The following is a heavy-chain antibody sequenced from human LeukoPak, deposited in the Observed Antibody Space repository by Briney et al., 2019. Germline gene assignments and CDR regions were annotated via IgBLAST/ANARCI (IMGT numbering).Heavy chain of an antibody. CDR3: ARAGVGIVVVPAAIYPDY. CDR1: GFTFSDYY. J-gene: IGHJ4*02. V-gene: IGHV3-11*01. Sequence: GGSLRLSCAASGFTFSDYYMSWIRQAPRKGLEWVSYISSSGSTIYYADSVKGRFTISRDNAKNSLYLQMNSLRAEDTAVYYCARAGVGIVVVPAAIYPDYWGQGTLVTVSS. D-gene: IGHD2-2*03. CDR2: ISSSGSTI.